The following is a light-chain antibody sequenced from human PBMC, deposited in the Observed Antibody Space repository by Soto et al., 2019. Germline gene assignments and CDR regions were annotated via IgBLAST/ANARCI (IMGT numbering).Light chain of an antibody. CDR1: QSVGSG. Sequence: EIVMTQSPATLSVSPGERATLSCRASQSVGSGLSWYQQKPDQAPRLLIYGASTRATGIPARFSGSGSGTEFTLTISSLQSEDSAVYYCQQYNSWTPYTFGQGTKVDIK. J-gene: IGKJ2*01. V-gene: IGKV3-15*01. CDR2: GAS. CDR3: QQYNSWTPYT.